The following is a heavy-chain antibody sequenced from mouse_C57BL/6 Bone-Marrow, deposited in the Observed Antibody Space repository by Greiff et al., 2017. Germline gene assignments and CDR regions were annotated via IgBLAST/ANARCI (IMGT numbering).Heavy chain of an antibody. CDR1: GFTFSSYA. CDR2: ISDGGSYT. J-gene: IGHJ3*01. Sequence: EVKVVGSGGGLVKPGGSLKLSCAASGFTFSSYAMSWVRQTPEKRLEWVATISDGGSYTYYPDNVKGRFTISRDNAKNNLYLQMSHLKSEDTAMYYCARSPLGRPWFAYWGQGTLVTVSA. CDR3: ARSPLGRPWFAY. V-gene: IGHV5-4*03. D-gene: IGHD3-1*01.